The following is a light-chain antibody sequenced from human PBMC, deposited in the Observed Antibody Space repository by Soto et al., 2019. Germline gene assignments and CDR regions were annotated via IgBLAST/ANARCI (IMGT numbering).Light chain of an antibody. CDR3: QQRSTWPPLT. CDR1: QSVSSS. CDR2: DAS. J-gene: IGKJ4*01. V-gene: IGKV3-11*01. Sequence: EIVLTQSPATLSLSPGERASLSCRASQSVSSSLAWYQQKPGQSPRLLIYDASNRATGIPARFSGSGSGTDFTLTIRSRDPEALAVYDCQQRSTWPPLTFGGGTKVEIK.